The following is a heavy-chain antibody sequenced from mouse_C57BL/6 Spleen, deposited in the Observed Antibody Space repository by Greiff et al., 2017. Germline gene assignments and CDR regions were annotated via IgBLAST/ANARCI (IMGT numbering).Heavy chain of an antibody. J-gene: IGHJ4*01. CDR3: ASPPSSGDYAMDD. CDR1: GYTFTDYY. V-gene: IGHV1-19*01. CDR2: INPYNGGT. D-gene: IGHD3-2*02. Sequence: EVQLQQSGPVLVKPGASVKMSCKASGYTFTDYYMNWVKQSHGKSLEWIGVINPYNGGTSYNQKFKGKATLTVDKSSSTAYMELNSLTSEDSAVYYCASPPSSGDYAMDDWGQGTSVTVSS.